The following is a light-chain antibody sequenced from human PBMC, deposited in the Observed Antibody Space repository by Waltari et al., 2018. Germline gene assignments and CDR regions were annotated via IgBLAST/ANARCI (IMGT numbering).Light chain of an antibody. V-gene: IGKV3-20*01. CDR2: GAS. Sequence: EIVLTQSPGTLSLSPGERATLSCRATESCPANYLAWYQQKPGQAPRPLISGASSRATGIPDRFSGRGSGTDFTLTIARLEPEDFAVYYCQQYGETPWTFGQGTKVDLK. J-gene: IGKJ1*01. CDR1: ESCPANY. CDR3: QQYGETPWT.